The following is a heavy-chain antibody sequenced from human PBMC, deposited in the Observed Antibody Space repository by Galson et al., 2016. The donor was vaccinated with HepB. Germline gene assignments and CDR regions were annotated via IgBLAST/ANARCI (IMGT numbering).Heavy chain of an antibody. CDR3: ARGGGWISEY. J-gene: IGHJ4*02. D-gene: IGHD5-12*01. CDR2: IKEDGSDK. CDR1: GFTCSSYW. V-gene: IGHV3-7*03. Sequence: SLRLSCAASGFTCSSYWMSRLRQAPGKGQEWVATIKEDGSDKYYVDSVKGRFTISKDNAKNLLYLQMNSLRGEDTAVYYCARGGGWISEYWGQGSLVTVSA.